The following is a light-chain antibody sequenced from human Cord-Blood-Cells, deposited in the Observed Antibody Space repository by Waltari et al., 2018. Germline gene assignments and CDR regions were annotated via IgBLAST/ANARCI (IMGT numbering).Light chain of an antibody. CDR1: QSVSSN. Sequence: EIVMTQSPATLSVSPGERATLSCRARQSVSSNLAWYQQKPGQAPRLLISGASTRATGIPARFSGSGSGTEFTLAISSLQSEDFAVYYCQQYNNWPPWTFGQGTKVEIK. CDR2: GAS. CDR3: QQYNNWPPWT. V-gene: IGKV3-15*01. J-gene: IGKJ1*01.